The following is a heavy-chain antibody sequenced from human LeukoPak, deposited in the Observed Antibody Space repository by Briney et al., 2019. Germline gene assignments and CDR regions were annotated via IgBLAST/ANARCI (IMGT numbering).Heavy chain of an antibody. CDR2: IYSGGST. CDR1: GFTFSSYA. V-gene: IGHV3-53*01. CDR3: ARVIAVAGYYYYYYMDV. Sequence: GGSLRLSCAASGFTFSSYAMSWVRRAPGKGLEWVSVIYSGGSTYYADSVKGRFTISRDNSKNTLYLQMNSLRAEDTAVYYCARVIAVAGYYYYYYMDVWGKGTTVTISS. J-gene: IGHJ6*03. D-gene: IGHD6-19*01.